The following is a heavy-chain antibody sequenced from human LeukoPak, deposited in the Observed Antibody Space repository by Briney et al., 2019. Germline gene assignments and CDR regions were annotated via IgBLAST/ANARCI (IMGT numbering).Heavy chain of an antibody. CDR3: ARAKPTAAAAGKTDAIDI. CDR2: IYYSGRT. CDR1: GGSISSSSYY. J-gene: IGHJ3*02. D-gene: IGHD6-13*01. Sequence: SETLSLTCTVSGGSISSSSYYWGWIRQPPGKGLEWIGSIYYSGRTYYNTSPKSRVTISVDTSKNEFSLKLSSVTAADTAVYYCARAKPTAAAAGKTDAIDIWGQGTLVTVSS. V-gene: IGHV4-39*07.